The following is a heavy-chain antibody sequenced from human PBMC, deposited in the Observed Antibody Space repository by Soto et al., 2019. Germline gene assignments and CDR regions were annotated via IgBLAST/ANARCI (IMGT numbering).Heavy chain of an antibody. J-gene: IGHJ4*02. V-gene: IGHV3-30*16. CDR1: EFSFSSYA. D-gene: IGHD2-2*02. CDR3: ARTFYTITYHFDY. CDR2: ISFDGNII. Sequence: GGSLRLSCAASEFSFSSYAMHWIRQAPGKGLEWVAVISFDGNIIQYADSVKGRFIISRDNSKNTLYLQMNSLRGEDTAVYYCARTFYTITYHFDYWGQGTLVTVSS.